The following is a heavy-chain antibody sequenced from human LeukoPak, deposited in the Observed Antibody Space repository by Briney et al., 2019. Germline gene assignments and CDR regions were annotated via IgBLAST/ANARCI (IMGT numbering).Heavy chain of an antibody. CDR1: GFTFSSYS. J-gene: IGHJ6*02. CDR3: ARALSDFWSDSYGMDV. Sequence: GGSLRLSCAASGFTFSSYSMNWVRQAPGKGLEWVSSISSSSSYIYYADLVKGRFTISRDNAKNSLYLQMNSLRAEDTAVYYCARALSDFWSDSYGMDVWGQGTTVTVSS. V-gene: IGHV3-21*01. D-gene: IGHD3-3*01. CDR2: ISSSSSYI.